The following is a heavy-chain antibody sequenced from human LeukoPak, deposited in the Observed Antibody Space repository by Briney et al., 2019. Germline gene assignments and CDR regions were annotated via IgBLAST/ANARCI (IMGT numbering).Heavy chain of an antibody. J-gene: IGHJ5*02. CDR3: ARGRDFWSGYGWFDP. CDR2: IYTSGST. CDR1: GGSISSGSYY. Sequence: SETLSLTCTVSGGSISSGSYYWSWIRQPAGKGLEWIGRIYTSGSTNYNPSLKSRVTISVDTSKNQFSLKLSSVTAADTAVYYCARGRDFWSGYGWFDPWGQGTLVTVSS. V-gene: IGHV4-61*02. D-gene: IGHD3-3*01.